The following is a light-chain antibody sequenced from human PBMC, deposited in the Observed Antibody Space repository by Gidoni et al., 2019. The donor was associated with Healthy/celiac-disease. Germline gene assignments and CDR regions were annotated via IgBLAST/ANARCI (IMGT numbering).Light chain of an antibody. CDR3: QQYGSSPRT. Sequence: EIVLTQSTGTLSLSPGERTTLSCRASQRVSSNYLAWYQQKPGQAPRLLIYVASSRATGIPDRFSGSGSGTDFTLTISRLEPEDFAVYYCQQYGSSPRTFGQGTKVEIK. J-gene: IGKJ1*01. CDR2: VAS. CDR1: QRVSSNY. V-gene: IGKV3-20*01.